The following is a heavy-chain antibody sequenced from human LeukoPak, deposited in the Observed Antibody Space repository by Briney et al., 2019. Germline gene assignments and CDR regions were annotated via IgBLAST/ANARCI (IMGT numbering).Heavy chain of an antibody. CDR1: GGSISGYY. CDR3: ARGGLENGYHSNDGFDI. V-gene: IGHV4-59*01. D-gene: IGHD3-22*01. J-gene: IGHJ3*02. CDR2: IYYSGST. Sequence: SETLSLICTVSGGSISGYYWSWIRHPPGKGLEGIGYIYYSGSTKYNPSLKSRVSLSVDTSRNQFSLKLSAVTAADTAVYYCARGGLENGYHSNDGFDIWGQGTMVTVSS.